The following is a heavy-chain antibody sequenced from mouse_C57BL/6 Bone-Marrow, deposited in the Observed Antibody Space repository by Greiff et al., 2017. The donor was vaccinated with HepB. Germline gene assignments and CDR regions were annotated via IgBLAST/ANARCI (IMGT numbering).Heavy chain of an antibody. D-gene: IGHD2-1*01. CDR2: INPSTGGT. CDR3: ARFLLGYAMDY. Sequence: EVQLQQSGPELVKPGASVKISCKASGYSFTGYYMNWVKQSPEKSLEWIGEINPSTGGTTYNQKFKAKATLTVDKSSSTAYMQLKSLTSEDSAVYYCARFLLGYAMDYWGQGTSVTVSS. J-gene: IGHJ4*01. CDR1: GYSFTGYY. V-gene: IGHV1-42*01.